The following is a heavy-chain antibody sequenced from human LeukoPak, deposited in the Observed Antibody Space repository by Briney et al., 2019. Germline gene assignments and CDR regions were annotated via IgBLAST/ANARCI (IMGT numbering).Heavy chain of an antibody. CDR3: AKRLIGNSGLYNFDY. J-gene: IGHJ4*02. V-gene: IGHV3-23*01. CDR2: ITGTTGGT. CDR1: GFTFSKYA. Sequence: AGSLCLSCAASGFTFSKYAMTWVRQAPGKGLEVVSSITGTTGGTYYADLVRGRFTISRDNSKKTLYLQMNSLRAEDTAIYYSAKRLIGNSGLYNFDYWGQGALVTVSS. D-gene: IGHD1-7*01.